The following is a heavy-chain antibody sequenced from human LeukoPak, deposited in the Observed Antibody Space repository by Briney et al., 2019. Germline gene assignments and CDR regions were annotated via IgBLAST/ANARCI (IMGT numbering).Heavy chain of an antibody. CDR2: IWYDGSNK. J-gene: IGHJ4*02. D-gene: IGHD3-16*02. CDR1: GFTFSSYG. V-gene: IGHV3-33*01. Sequence: PGRSLRLSCAASGFTFSSYGMHWVRQAPGKGLEWVAVIWYDGSNKYYADSVKGRFTISRDNSKNTLYLQMNSLRAEDTAVYYCAREWFGYDYVWGSYRYGGFDYWGQGTLVTVSS. CDR3: AREWFGYDYVWGSYRYGGFDY.